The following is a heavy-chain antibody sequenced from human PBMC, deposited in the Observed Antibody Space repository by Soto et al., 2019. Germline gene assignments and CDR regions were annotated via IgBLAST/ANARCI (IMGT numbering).Heavy chain of an antibody. CDR2: INHSGST. V-gene: IGHV4-34*01. Sequence: QVQLQQWGAGLLKPSETLSLTCAVYGGSFSGYYWSWISQPPGKGLEWIGEINHSGSTNYNPSLKGRVTISLDTSKNKFSMTLSSLTAADTAVYYCARAGTMVRGVTLRGWYFDLWGRGTLVTVSS. CDR3: ARAGTMVRGVTLRGWYFDL. D-gene: IGHD3-10*01. CDR1: GGSFSGYY. J-gene: IGHJ2*01.